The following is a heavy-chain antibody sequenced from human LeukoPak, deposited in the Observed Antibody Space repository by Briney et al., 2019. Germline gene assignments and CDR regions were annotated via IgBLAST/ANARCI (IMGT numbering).Heavy chain of an antibody. CDR3: ARDPRGGTRLGAFDI. V-gene: IGHV3-30-3*01. J-gene: IGHJ3*02. CDR1: GFTFSSYA. Sequence: GRSLRLSCAASGFTFSSYAMHWVRQAPGKGLEWVAVISYDGSNKYYADSVKGRFTISRDNSKNTLYLQMNSLRAEDTAVYYCARDPRGGTRLGAFDIWGQGTMVTVSS. D-gene: IGHD3-16*01. CDR2: ISYDGSNK.